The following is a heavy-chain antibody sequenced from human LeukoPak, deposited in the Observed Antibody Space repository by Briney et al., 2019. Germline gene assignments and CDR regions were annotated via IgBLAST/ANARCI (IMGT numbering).Heavy chain of an antibody. D-gene: IGHD3-10*02. CDR3: AELGITMIGGV. CDR1: GFTFSSYS. Sequence: PGGSLRLSCAASGFTFSSYSMNWVRQAPGRGLEWVSSISSSSSYMNYADSVKGRFTISRDNAKNSLYLQMNSLRAEDTAVYYCAELGITMIGGVWGKGTTVTISS. J-gene: IGHJ6*04. CDR2: ISSSSSYM. V-gene: IGHV3-21*01.